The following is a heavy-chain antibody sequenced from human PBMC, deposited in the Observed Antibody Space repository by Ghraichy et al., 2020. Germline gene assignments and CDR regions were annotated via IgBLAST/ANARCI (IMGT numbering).Heavy chain of an antibody. J-gene: IGHJ4*02. CDR2: IHSTGST. Sequence: SLNISLTCAVSGGSVNTGPYFWTWIRQHPVTGLEWIGYIHSTGSTYYKSSLKSRLSVSMDTSKNQFSLRLRSVTAADTAVYYCALEECDGDCFFTYWGPGALVTVSS. CDR1: GGSVNTGPYF. CDR3: ALEECDGDCFFTY. D-gene: IGHD2-21*02. V-gene: IGHV4-31*11.